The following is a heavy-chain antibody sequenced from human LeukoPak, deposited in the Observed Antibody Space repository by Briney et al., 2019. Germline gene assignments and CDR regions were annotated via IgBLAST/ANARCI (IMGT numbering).Heavy chain of an antibody. CDR2: INHSGST. CDR3: ARGFYGDYVGTHFDY. V-gene: IGHV4-34*01. D-gene: IGHD4-17*01. Sequence: SETLSLTCAVSGASISSYYWSWIRQPPGKGLEWIGEINHSGSTNYNPSLKSRVTISVDTSKNQFSLKLSSVTAADTAVYYCARGFYGDYVGTHFDYWGQGTLVTVSS. J-gene: IGHJ4*02. CDR1: GASISSYY.